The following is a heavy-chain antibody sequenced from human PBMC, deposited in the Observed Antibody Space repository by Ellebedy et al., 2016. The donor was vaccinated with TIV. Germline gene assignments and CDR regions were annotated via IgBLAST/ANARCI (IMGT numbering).Heavy chain of an antibody. J-gene: IGHJ6*02. Sequence: GESLKISXAASGFIFSSYAMTWVRQAPGKGLEWVSFISDSGATTDYADSVKGRFTISRDNSKNTLYLQMNSLSVEDTAIYYCAKDQHYYESMDVWGQGTTVTVSS. D-gene: IGHD3-16*01. V-gene: IGHV3-23*01. CDR1: GFIFSSYA. CDR2: ISDSGATT. CDR3: AKDQHYYESMDV.